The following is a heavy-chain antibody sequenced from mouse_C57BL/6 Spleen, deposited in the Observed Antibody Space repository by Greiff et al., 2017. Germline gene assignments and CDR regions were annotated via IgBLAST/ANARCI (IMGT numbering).Heavy chain of an antibody. CDR3: ARGPNYYGSSYLAY. D-gene: IGHD1-1*01. CDR1: GYTFTSYW. J-gene: IGHJ3*01. CDR2: IDPSDSYT. V-gene: IGHV1-69*01. Sequence: VQLQQPGAELVMPGASVKLSCKASGYTFTSYWMHWVKQRPGQGLEWIGEIDPSDSYTNYNQKFKGKSTLTVDKSASTAYMQLSSLTSEDSAVYYCARGPNYYGSSYLAYWGQGTLVTVSA.